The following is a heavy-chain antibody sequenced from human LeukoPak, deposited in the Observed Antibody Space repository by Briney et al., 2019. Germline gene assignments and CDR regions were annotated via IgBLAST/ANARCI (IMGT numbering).Heavy chain of an antibody. CDR3: AREPNPDYYDSSGFPNGMDV. Sequence: PGGSLRLSCAASGFTVSSNYMGWVRQAPGKGLEWVSVIYSGGSTYYADSVKGRFTISRDNSKNTLYLQMNSLRAEDTAVYYCAREPNPDYYDSSGFPNGMDVWGQGTTVTVSS. D-gene: IGHD3-22*01. CDR1: GFTVSSNY. V-gene: IGHV3-53*01. J-gene: IGHJ6*02. CDR2: IYSGGST.